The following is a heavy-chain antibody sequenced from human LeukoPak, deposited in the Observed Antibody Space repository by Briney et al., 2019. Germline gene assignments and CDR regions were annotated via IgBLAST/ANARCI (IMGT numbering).Heavy chain of an antibody. J-gene: IGHJ4*02. CDR1: GYTFSDFS. Sequence: GGSLRLSCAASGYTFSDFSVNWVRQAPGKGLEWVSSISVRSNYRYYADSVRGRLTISRGDARDSLFLQMNSLRAEDTAVYFCVRLRRNNDRTGYYYYYDYWGQGTLVTVSS. D-gene: IGHD3-22*01. CDR2: ISVRSNYR. V-gene: IGHV3-21*01. CDR3: VRLRRNNDRTGYYYYYDY.